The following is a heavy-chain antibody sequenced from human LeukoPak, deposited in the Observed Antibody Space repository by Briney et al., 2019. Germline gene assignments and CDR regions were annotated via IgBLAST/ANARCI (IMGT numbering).Heavy chain of an antibody. J-gene: IGHJ4*02. CDR3: TRSVGYCSGGSCLTPDY. Sequence: GGSLRLSCTAYGFTFGDYAISWFRQAPGKGLGWEDFIRSKAYGRTTEYAASVKGRFTISRDDSKSIAYLQMNSLKTEDTAVYYCTRSVGYCSGGSCLTPDYWGQGTLVTVSS. D-gene: IGHD2-15*01. CDR1: GFTFGDYA. CDR2: IRSKAYGRTT. V-gene: IGHV3-49*03.